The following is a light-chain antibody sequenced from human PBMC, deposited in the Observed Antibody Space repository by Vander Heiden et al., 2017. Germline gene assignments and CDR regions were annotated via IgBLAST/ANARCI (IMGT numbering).Light chain of an antibody. CDR2: WAS. Sequence: DIATTQSPDSLAVSLGERATIHCKSSQSVLYSSNNKRYLAWYQQKPGQPPKLLIYWASTRESGVPDRFSGSRSGTDFTLTISSLQAEDVAVYYCQQYYSTPYTFGQGTKLEIK. V-gene: IGKV4-1*01. J-gene: IGKJ2*01. CDR1: QSVLYSSNNKRY. CDR3: QQYYSTPYT.